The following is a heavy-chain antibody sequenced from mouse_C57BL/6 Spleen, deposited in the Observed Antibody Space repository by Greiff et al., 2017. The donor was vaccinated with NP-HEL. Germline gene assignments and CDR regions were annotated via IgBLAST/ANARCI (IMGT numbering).Heavy chain of an antibody. V-gene: IGHV1-55*01. Sequence: QVQLQQSGAELVKPGASVKMSCKASGYTFTSYWITWVKQRPGQGLEWIGDIYPGSGSTNYNEKFKSKATLTVDTSSSTAYMQLSSLTSEDSAVYYCARGGTTVVAWYFDVWGTGTSVTVSS. CDR2: IYPGSGST. CDR3: ARGGTTVVAWYFDV. CDR1: GYTFTSYW. D-gene: IGHD1-1*01. J-gene: IGHJ1*03.